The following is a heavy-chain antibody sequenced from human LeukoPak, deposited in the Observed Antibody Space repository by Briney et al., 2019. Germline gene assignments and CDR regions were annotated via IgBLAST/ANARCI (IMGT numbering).Heavy chain of an antibody. D-gene: IGHD2-21*02. Sequence: ASVKVSCKASGYTFTGYYMHWVRQAPGQGLEWMGWINPNSGGTNYAQKFQGRVTMTRDTSISTAYMELSRLRSDDTAVYYCARVAYCGSDCYSRNPRGAFDIWGQGTMVTVSS. CDR3: ARVAYCGSDCYSRNPRGAFDI. V-gene: IGHV1-2*02. CDR2: INPNSGGT. J-gene: IGHJ3*02. CDR1: GYTFTGYY.